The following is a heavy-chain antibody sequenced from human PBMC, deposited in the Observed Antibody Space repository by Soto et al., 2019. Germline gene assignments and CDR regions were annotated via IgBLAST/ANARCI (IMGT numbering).Heavy chain of an antibody. V-gene: IGHV3-21*01. D-gene: IGHD5-18*01. J-gene: IGHJ4*02. Sequence: GGSLRLSCAASGFTFTHYSMNWVRQAPGKGLEWVSSISSSSSYIYYADSVKGRFTISRGNAKNSLYLQMNSLRAEDTAVYYCARTDTAMVHPFDCWGQGTLVTVSS. CDR1: GFTFTHYS. CDR2: ISSSSSYI. CDR3: ARTDTAMVHPFDC.